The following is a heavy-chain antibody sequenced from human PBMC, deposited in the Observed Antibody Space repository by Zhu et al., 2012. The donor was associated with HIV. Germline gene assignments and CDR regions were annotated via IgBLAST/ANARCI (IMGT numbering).Heavy chain of an antibody. V-gene: IGHV4-30-4*08. Sequence: QVQLQESGPGLVKPSQTLSLTCTVSGGSISSGDYYWSWIRQPPGKGLEWIACIHHSGTTYYNPSLKSRLSISIDTSKNQFSLRLSSVSAADTAVYFCARADGFGTYYYYYMDVVGTKGPRSPSP. CDR2: IHHSGTT. CDR1: GGSISSGDYY. CDR3: ARADGFGTYYYYYMDV. J-gene: IGHJ6*03. D-gene: IGHD3-10*01.